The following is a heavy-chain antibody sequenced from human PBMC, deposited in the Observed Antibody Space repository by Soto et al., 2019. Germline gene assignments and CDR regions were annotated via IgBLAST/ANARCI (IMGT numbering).Heavy chain of an antibody. J-gene: IGHJ4*02. CDR1: GGSLSDFY. V-gene: IGHV4-34*01. CDR3: ARHGGYYFDY. Sequence: SETLSLTCAVYGGSLSDFYWSWIRQPPGKGLEWIGEIDHRGNSIYNPSLESRVTMSVDTSKNQLSLKLTSVTAAEDAAVYYCARHGGYYFDYWGQGTLVTVSS. D-gene: IGHD3-16*01. CDR2: IDHRGNS.